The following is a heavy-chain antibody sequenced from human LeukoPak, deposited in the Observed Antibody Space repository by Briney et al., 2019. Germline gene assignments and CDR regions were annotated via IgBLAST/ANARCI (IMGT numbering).Heavy chain of an antibody. CDR2: IYYSGST. CDR3: ARHDYGAPSGAFDI. V-gene: IGHV4-39*07. D-gene: IGHD4-17*01. CDR1: GGSISSSSYY. Sequence: SETLSLTCTVSGGSISSSSYYWGWIRQPPGKGLEWIGSIYYSGSTYYNPSLKSRVTISVDTSKNQFSLKLSSVTAADTAVYYWARHDYGAPSGAFDIWGQGKMVTVSS. J-gene: IGHJ3*02.